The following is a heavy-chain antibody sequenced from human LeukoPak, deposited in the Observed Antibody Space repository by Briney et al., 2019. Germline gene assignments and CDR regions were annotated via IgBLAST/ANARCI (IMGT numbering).Heavy chain of an antibody. CDR1: GGSISSSSYY. J-gene: IGHJ5*02. D-gene: IGHD4-17*01. V-gene: IGHV4-39*02. CDR3: AREQHDYGFFESFWFDP. CDR2: IYYSGST. Sequence: PSETLSLTCTVSGGSISSSSYYWSWIPQPPGKGLEWIGSIYYSGSTYYNPSLKSRVTISVDTSKNQFSLKLSSVTAADTAVYYCAREQHDYGFFESFWFDPWGQGTLVTVSS.